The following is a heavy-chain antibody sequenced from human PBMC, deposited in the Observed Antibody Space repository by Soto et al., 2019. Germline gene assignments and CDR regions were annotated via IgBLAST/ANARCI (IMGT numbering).Heavy chain of an antibody. V-gene: IGHV4-38-2*02. Sequence: PSETLSLTCAVSGYSISSGYYWGWIRQPPGKGLEWIGSIYHSGSTYYNPSLKSRVTISVDTSKNQFSLKLSSVTAADTAVYYCARDIVVVVAGLYYFDYWGQGTLVTVSS. CDR3: ARDIVVVVAGLYYFDY. D-gene: IGHD2-15*01. CDR2: IYHSGST. J-gene: IGHJ4*02. CDR1: GYSISSGYY.